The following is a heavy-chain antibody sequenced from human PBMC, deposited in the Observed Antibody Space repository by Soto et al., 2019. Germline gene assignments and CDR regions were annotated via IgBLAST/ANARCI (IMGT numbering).Heavy chain of an antibody. J-gene: IGHJ6*02. CDR1: GGTLSNNA. V-gene: IGHV1-69*06. CDR3: ARGFDDRGIVVVPAANTWYYGMDV. D-gene: IGHD2-2*01. Sequence: QVQLVQTGTEVKKPGSSVKVSCKASGGTLSNNAISWVRQAPGQGLEWMGGIIPLSATTNYAQKFQGRVTITADRSTSTAYMELTSLTSEDTAVYYWARGFDDRGIVVVPAANTWYYGMDVWGQGTTVTVS. CDR2: IIPLSATT.